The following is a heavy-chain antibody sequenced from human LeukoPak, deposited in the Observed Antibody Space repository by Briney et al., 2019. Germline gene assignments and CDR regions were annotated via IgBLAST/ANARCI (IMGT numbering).Heavy chain of an antibody. CDR3: ARLVTGTTVINSGWFDP. Sequence: GGTLRLSCAASGLTVSSNYMTWVRQAPGKGLEWESVIYSGGNTYYADSVKGRFSISRDNSKNTVYLQMNRLRVEDTAVYYCARLVTGTTVINSGWFDPWGQGTLVTVSS. V-gene: IGHV3-66*04. CDR1: GLTVSSNY. D-gene: IGHD4-23*01. J-gene: IGHJ5*02. CDR2: IYSGGNT.